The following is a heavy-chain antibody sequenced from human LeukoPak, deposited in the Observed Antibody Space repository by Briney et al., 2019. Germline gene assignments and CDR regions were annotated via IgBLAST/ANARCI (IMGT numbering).Heavy chain of an antibody. J-gene: IGHJ4*02. CDR2: IYPGDSDT. Sequence: GESLKISCKGSGYNFASYWIGXVRQMPGKGXEXMXIIYPGDSDTRYSPSFQGQVTISADKSISTAYLQWSSLKASDTAMYYCARRGSGSHMPGYWGQGTLVTVSS. CDR1: GYNFASYW. CDR3: ARRGSGSHMPGY. V-gene: IGHV5-51*01. D-gene: IGHD6-25*01.